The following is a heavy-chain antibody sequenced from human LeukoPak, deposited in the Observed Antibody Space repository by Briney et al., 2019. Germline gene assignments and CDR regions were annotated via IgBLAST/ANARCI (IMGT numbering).Heavy chain of an antibody. CDR2: IYTSGST. CDR3: ARDREGVITIFGVVATYSAFDI. Sequence: SETLSLTCTVSGGSISSGSYYWSWIPQPAGKGLEWIGRIYTSGSTNYNPSLKSRVTISVDTSKNQFSLKLSSVTAADTAVYYCARDREGVITIFGVVATYSAFDIWGQGTMVTVSS. D-gene: IGHD3-3*01. V-gene: IGHV4-61*02. J-gene: IGHJ3*02. CDR1: GGSISSGSYY.